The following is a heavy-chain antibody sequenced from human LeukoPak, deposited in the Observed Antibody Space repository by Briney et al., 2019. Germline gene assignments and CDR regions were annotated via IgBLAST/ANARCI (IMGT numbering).Heavy chain of an antibody. J-gene: IGHJ5*02. Sequence: GSSVKVSCKASGGTFSSYAISWVRQAPGQGLEWMGRIIPIFGIANYAQKFQGRVTITADKSTSTAYMELSSLRAEDTAVYYCARDRADSYYDFWSGYFEPRPNWFDPWGQGTLVTVSS. V-gene: IGHV1-69*04. D-gene: IGHD3-3*01. CDR1: GGTFSSYA. CDR3: ARDRADSYYDFWSGYFEPRPNWFDP. CDR2: IIPIFGIA.